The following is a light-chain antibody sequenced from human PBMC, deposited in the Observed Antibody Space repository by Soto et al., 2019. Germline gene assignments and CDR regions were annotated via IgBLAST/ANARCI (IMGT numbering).Light chain of an antibody. Sequence: DIQMTQSPSSLSASVGDRVTITCRASQTISTSLNWYQQKPGTVPRLVIYTASKLQAGVPSRFSGSGSGTDFTLTISSPQPEDFSTYYCQQSYTTPWTLGRGTKVEIK. CDR3: QQSYTTPWT. CDR2: TAS. V-gene: IGKV1-39*01. J-gene: IGKJ1*01. CDR1: QTISTS.